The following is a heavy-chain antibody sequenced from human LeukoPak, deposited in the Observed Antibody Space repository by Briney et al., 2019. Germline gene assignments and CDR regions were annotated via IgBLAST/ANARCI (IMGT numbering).Heavy chain of an antibody. J-gene: IGHJ4*02. Sequence: GSLKLSCAASGFTFSSYWMHWVRQAPGKGLVWVSRINSDGSSTSYADSVKGRFTISRDNAKNTLYLQMNSLRAEDTAVYYCAMGPYYYDSSGYYYWGQGTLVTVSS. V-gene: IGHV3-74*01. CDR2: INSDGSST. D-gene: IGHD3-22*01. CDR1: GFTFSSYW. CDR3: AMGPYYYDSSGYYY.